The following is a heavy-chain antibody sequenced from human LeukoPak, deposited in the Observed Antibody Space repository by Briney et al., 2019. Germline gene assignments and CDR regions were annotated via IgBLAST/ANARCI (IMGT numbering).Heavy chain of an antibody. Sequence: SETLSLTCAVSGGSISGTSYYWPWIRQPPGKGLGWIGSISYSGSTYYNPSLKSRVTISVDTSKNQFSLKLTSVTAADTAVYYCARSWIQLWLGDLTFDYWGQGTLVTVSS. CDR1: GGSISGTSYY. D-gene: IGHD5-18*01. J-gene: IGHJ4*02. CDR2: ISYSGST. V-gene: IGHV4-39*01. CDR3: ARSWIQLWLGDLTFDY.